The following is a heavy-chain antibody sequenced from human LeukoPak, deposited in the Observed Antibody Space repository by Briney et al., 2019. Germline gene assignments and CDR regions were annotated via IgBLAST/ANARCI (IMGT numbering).Heavy chain of an antibody. Sequence: SETLSLTCAVYGGSFSGYYWSWIRQPPGKGLEWIGEITHRGFTTYNPSFKSRITISVDTSKNQLSLELRSMTAADTAVYFCARYDIVTTNFFDPWGQGILVTVSS. CDR3: ARYDIVTTNFFDP. CDR1: GGSFSGYY. V-gene: IGHV4-34*01. D-gene: IGHD5-12*01. J-gene: IGHJ5*02. CDR2: ITHRGFT.